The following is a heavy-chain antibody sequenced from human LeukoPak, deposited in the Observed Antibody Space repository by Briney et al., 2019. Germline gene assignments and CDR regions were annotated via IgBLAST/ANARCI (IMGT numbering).Heavy chain of an antibody. CDR3: ARDRSSADYYYYGMDV. J-gene: IGHJ6*02. V-gene: IGHV3-33*01. CDR1: GFTFSSYG. Sequence: PGRSLRLSCAASGFTFSSYGMHWVRQAPGKGLEWVAVIWYDGSNKYYADSVKGRFTISRDNSKNTLYLQMNSLRAEDTAVYYCARDRSSADYYYYGMDVWGQGTTVTVSS. D-gene: IGHD6-19*01. CDR2: IWYDGSNK.